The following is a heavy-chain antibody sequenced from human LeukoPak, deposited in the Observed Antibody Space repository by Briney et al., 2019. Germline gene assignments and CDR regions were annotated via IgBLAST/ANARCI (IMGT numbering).Heavy chain of an antibody. V-gene: IGHV4-39*07. CDR3: ARDAVATIRYFDY. J-gene: IGHJ4*02. CDR2: IYYSGST. CDR1: GGSISSSSYY. Sequence: PSETLSLTCTVSGGSISSSSYYWGWIRQPPGKGVEWIGSIYYSGSTYYNPPLKSRVTISVDTSKNQFSLKLRSVTAADTAVYYCARDAVATIRYFDYWGQGTLVTVSS. D-gene: IGHD5-12*01.